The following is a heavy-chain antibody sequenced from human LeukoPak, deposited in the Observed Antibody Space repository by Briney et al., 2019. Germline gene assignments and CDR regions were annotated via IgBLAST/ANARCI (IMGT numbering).Heavy chain of an antibody. CDR2: ISGSGGST. V-gene: IGHV3-23*01. CDR3: AKDSPVGSGSYSPVDY. Sequence: GGSLRLSCAASGFTFSSYTMSWVRQAPGKGLEWVSAISGSGGSTYYADSVKGRFTISGDNSKNTLYLQMNSLRAEDTAVYYCAKDSPVGSGSYSPVDYWGQGTLVTVSS. D-gene: IGHD3-10*01. CDR1: GFTFSSYT. J-gene: IGHJ4*02.